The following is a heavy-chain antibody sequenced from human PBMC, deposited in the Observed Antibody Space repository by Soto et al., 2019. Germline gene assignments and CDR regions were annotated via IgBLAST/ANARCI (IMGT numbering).Heavy chain of an antibody. CDR2: IYYSGST. Sequence: PSETLSLTCTVSGGSISSYYWSWIRQPPGKGLEWIGYIYYSGSTNYNPSLKSRVTISVDTSKNQFSLKLSSVTAADTAVYYCARDNGRENYYDSSGYWYYFDYWGQGTLVNVSS. D-gene: IGHD3-22*01. CDR3: ARDNGRENYYDSSGYWYYFDY. J-gene: IGHJ4*02. V-gene: IGHV4-59*01. CDR1: GGSISSYY.